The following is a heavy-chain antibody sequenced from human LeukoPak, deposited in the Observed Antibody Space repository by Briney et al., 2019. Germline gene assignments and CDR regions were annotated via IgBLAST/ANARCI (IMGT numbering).Heavy chain of an antibody. CDR3: TTYTRGHY. Sequence: GGSLRLSCAASGFDFSGFDVHWVRQASGEGLEWIGRITTKTNNYATAYAASMKDRVTISRDDSKKAAYLQVSSLKTEDTAVYYCTTYTRGHYWGQGTLVTVSS. J-gene: IGHJ4*02. CDR2: ITTKTNNYAT. CDR1: GFDFSGFD. D-gene: IGHD6-19*01. V-gene: IGHV3-73*01.